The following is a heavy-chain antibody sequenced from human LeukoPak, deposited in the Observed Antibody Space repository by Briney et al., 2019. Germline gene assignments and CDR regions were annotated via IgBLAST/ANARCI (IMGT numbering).Heavy chain of an antibody. CDR1: GGSISSSSYY. V-gene: IGHV4-39*07. CDR2: IYYSGST. J-gene: IGHJ4*02. Sequence: SETLSLTCTVSGGSISSSSYYWGWIRQPPGKGLEWIGSIYYSGSTYYNPSLKSRVTISVDTSKNQFSLKLSSVTAADTAVYYCARAFLVGYSPEEYFFDYWGQGTLVTVSS. CDR3: ARAFLVGYSPEEYFFDY. D-gene: IGHD2-15*01.